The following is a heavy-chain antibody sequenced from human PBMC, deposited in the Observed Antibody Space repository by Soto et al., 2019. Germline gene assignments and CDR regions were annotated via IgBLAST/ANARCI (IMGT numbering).Heavy chain of an antibody. CDR1: GFSLSTSGVG. D-gene: IGHD7-27*01. V-gene: IGHV2-5*02. J-gene: IGHJ4*02. CDR3: ANSLIPNWGSRGAFDY. Sequence: GSGPTLVNPTQTLTLTCTFSGFSLSTSGVGVGWIRQPPGKALEWLALIYWDDDKRYSPSLKSRLTITKDTSKNQVVLTMTNMDPVDTATYYCANSLIPNWGSRGAFDYWGQGTLVTVSS. CDR2: IYWDDDK.